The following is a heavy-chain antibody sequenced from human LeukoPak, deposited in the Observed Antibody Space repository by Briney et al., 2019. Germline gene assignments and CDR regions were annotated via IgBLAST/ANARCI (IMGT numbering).Heavy chain of an antibody. CDR2: IGSSSSVI. CDR1: GFTINNYN. V-gene: IGHV3-48*04. CDR3: ATRYKGSGSPFVLDS. D-gene: IGHD3-10*01. J-gene: IGHJ5*01. Sequence: GGSLRLSCAASGFTINNYNMNWVRQAPGKGLEWVAYIGSSSSVIYYADSVKGRFTISRDDAKKSLYLQMNSLTGEDTAIYYCATRYKGSGSPFVLDSWGQGTLVTVFS.